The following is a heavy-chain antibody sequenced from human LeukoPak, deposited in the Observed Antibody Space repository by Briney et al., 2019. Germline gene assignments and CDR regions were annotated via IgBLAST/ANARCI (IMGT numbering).Heavy chain of an antibody. CDR3: ARGGVDSSGYYLITTDY. CDR1: GYTFSSYG. V-gene: IGHV1-18*01. D-gene: IGHD3-22*01. Sequence: ASVKVSCKASGYTFSSYGITWVRQAPGQGPEWMGWISAYNGNTNYAQKFQGRVTMTTDTSTSTAYMELRSLRSDDTAVYYCARGGVDSSGYYLITTDYWGQGILVTVSS. J-gene: IGHJ4*02. CDR2: ISAYNGNT.